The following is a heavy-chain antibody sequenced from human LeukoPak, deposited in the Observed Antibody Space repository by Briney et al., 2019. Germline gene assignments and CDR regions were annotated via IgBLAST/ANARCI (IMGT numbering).Heavy chain of an antibody. CDR3: ARDMGESDFDY. D-gene: IGHD3-16*01. CDR1: GFTFSSYS. J-gene: IGHJ4*02. Sequence: GGSLRLSCAASGFTFSSYSMNWVRQAPGKGLEWVSSISSSSSYIYYADSVKGRFTISRDNAKNSLYLQMNSLGAEDTAVYYCARDMGESDFDYWGQGTLVTVSS. V-gene: IGHV3-21*01. CDR2: ISSSSSYI.